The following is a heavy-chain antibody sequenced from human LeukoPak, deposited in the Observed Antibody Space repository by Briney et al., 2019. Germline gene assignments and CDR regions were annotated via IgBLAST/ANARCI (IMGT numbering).Heavy chain of an antibody. CDR2: MYYSGST. J-gene: IGHJ4*02. V-gene: IGHV4-59*01. Sequence: SETLSLTCSVSGGSISGYYWSWIRQPPGKGLEWIGDMYYSGSTNYNPSLKSRVIISVDTSKNQFSLKLSSVTTADTAVYYCARVAYGGNYFDYWGQGTLVTVSS. CDR3: ARVAYGGNYFDY. CDR1: GGSISGYY. D-gene: IGHD4-23*01.